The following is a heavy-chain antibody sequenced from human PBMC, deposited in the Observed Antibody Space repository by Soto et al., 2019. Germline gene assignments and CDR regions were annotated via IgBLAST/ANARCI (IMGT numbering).Heavy chain of an antibody. CDR2: ISYDGSNK. Sequence: QVQLVESGGGVVQPGRSLRLSCAASGFTFSNYAMHWVRQAPGKGLEWVAVISYDGSNKHYADSVKGRFTISRDNSKNTLYLQMNSLRVEDTAVYYCARAPYGSGSWNLPHDYLGQGTLVTVSS. J-gene: IGHJ4*02. D-gene: IGHD3-10*01. CDR1: GFTFSNYA. V-gene: IGHV3-30-3*01. CDR3: ARAPYGSGSWNLPHDY.